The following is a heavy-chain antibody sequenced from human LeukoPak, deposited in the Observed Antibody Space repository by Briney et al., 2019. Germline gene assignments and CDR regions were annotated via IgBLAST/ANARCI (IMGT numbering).Heavy chain of an antibody. D-gene: IGHD3-3*01. J-gene: IGHJ4*02. CDR3: TATDYDFWSGYTADLDY. Sequence: GGSLRLSCAASGFTFSGSAMHWVRQASGKGLEWVGRIRSKPNNYATTYAASVKGRFTISRDDSKNTLYLQMNSLKTEDTAVYYCTATDYDFWSGYTADLDYWGQGTLVTVSS. CDR1: GFTFSGSA. CDR2: IRSKPNNYAT. V-gene: IGHV3-73*01.